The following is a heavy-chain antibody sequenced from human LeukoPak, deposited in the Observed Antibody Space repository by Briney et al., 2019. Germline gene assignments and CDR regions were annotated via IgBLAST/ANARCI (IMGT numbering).Heavy chain of an antibody. D-gene: IGHD3-10*01. CDR3: ARIASDGSGTNHY. J-gene: IGHJ4*02. CDR2: ISVYNGNT. Sequence: ASVTVSCKASGYTFSSYGITWVRQAPGQGLEWMGWISVYNGNTKSAQNLQGRVIMTTDTSTNTAHMELRSLRSDDTAVYYCARIASDGSGTNHYWGQGTQVIVSS. V-gene: IGHV1-18*01. CDR1: GYTFSSYG.